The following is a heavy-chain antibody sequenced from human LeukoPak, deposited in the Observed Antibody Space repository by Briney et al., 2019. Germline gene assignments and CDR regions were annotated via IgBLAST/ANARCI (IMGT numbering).Heavy chain of an antibody. CDR3: ARDSSSSKYYYYYYMDV. D-gene: IGHD6-6*01. J-gene: IGHJ6*03. V-gene: IGHV1-69*01. CDR1: GGTFSSYA. Sequence: SVKVSCKASGGTFSSYAISWVRQAPGQGLEWMGGIIPIFGTANYAQKFQGRVTITADESTSTAYMELSSLRSEDTAVYYCARDSSSSKYYYYYYMDVWGKGTTVTVSS. CDR2: IIPIFGTA.